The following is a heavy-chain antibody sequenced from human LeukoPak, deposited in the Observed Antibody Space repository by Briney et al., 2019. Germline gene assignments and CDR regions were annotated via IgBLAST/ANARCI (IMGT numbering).Heavy chain of an antibody. CDR1: GYSISSGYY. V-gene: IGHV4-38-2*01. D-gene: IGHD3-3*01. CDR3: ARGSADDFWSGYSPNWFDP. CDR2: IYHSGST. Sequence: SETLSLTCAVSGYSISSGYYWGWIRPPPGKGLEWIGSIYHSGSTYYNPSLKSRVTISVDTSKNQFSLKLSSVTAADTAVYYCARGSADDFWSGYSPNWFDPWGQGTLVTVSS. J-gene: IGHJ5*02.